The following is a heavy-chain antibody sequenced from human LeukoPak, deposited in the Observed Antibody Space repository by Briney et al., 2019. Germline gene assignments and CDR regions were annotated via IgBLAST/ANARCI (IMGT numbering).Heavy chain of an antibody. CDR3: ARECSSTSCAPV. CDR1: GGSISSGGYY. D-gene: IGHD2-2*01. J-gene: IGHJ4*02. CDR2: IYYSGGT. Sequence: SQTLSLTCTVSGGSISSGGYYWSWIRQHPGKGLEWIGYIYYSGGTYYNPSLKSRVTISVDTSKNQFSLKLSSVTAADTAVYYCARECSSTSCAPVWGQGTLVTVSS. V-gene: IGHV4-31*03.